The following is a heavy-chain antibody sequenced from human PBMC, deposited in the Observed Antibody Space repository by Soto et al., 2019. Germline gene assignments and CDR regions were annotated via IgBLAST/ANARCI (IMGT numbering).Heavy chain of an antibody. J-gene: IGHJ6*02. CDR2: ISSSGGTI. Sequence: QVQLVESGGGLVKPGGSLRLSCAASGFTFTDYYMSWSRQAPGKGLEWISYISSSGGTIYYADSVKGRFTISRDNAKNSLYLQMNSLRAEDTAVYYCARLTSTGYGMDVWGQGTTVTVSS. CDR1: GFTFTDYY. D-gene: IGHD4-17*01. V-gene: IGHV3-11*01. CDR3: ARLTSTGYGMDV.